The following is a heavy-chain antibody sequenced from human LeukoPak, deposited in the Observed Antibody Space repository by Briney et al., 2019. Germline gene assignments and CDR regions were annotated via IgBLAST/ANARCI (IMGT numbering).Heavy chain of an antibody. Sequence: GGSLRLTCAASGFTFSIYNMTWVRQAPGKGLEWGSSIGSSSSHIYYADSVKGRVTVSRDSADNSLYLQMNSLRVEDTAVYYCVRGGGYCSGPSCRGLGSYFDYWGQGALVTVSS. D-gene: IGHD2-2*01. CDR1: GFTFSIYN. V-gene: IGHV3-21*01. J-gene: IGHJ4*02. CDR2: IGSSSSHI. CDR3: VRGGGYCSGPSCRGLGSYFDY.